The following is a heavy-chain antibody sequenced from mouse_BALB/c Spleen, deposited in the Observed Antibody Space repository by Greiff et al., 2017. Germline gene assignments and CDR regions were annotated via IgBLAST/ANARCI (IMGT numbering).Heavy chain of an antibody. D-gene: IGHD2-3*01. CDR1: GYSITSDYA. J-gene: IGHJ1*01. CDR2: ISYSGST. CDR3: ARRNDGYYGWYFDV. V-gene: IGHV3-2*02. Sequence: EVQRVESGPGLVKPSQSLSLTCTVTGYSITSDYAWNWIRQFPGNKLEWMGYISYSGSTSYNPSLKSRISITRDTSKNQFFLQLNSVTTEDTATYYCARRNDGYYGWYFDVWGAGTTVTVSS.